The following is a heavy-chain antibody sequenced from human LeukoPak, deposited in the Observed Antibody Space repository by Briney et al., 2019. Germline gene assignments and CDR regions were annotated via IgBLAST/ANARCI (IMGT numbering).Heavy chain of an antibody. CDR1: GFTFSSYA. CDR2: ISYDGSNK. CDR3: ARNRLHSRGPNWFDP. J-gene: IGHJ5*02. D-gene: IGHD6-19*01. V-gene: IGHV3-30-3*01. Sequence: GGSLRLSWAASGFTFSSYAMHWVRQAPGKGLEWVAVISYDGSNKYYADSVKGRFTISRDNSKNTLYLQMNSLRAEDTAVYYCARNRLHSRGPNWFDPWGQGTLVTVSS.